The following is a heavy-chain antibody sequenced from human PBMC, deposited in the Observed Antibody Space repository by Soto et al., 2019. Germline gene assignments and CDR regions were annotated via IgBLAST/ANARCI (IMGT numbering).Heavy chain of an antibody. CDR2: ISGSGGST. D-gene: IGHD3-3*01. Sequence: PGRTVRLCCAASGFTFSSYAMSWVRQAPGKGLEWVSAISGSGGSTYYADSVKGRFTISRDNSKNTLYLQMNSLRAEDTAVYYCAKAGTYYYFWRGYYVAAWDIGGQGTLVTV. CDR3: AKAGTYYYFWRGYYVAAWDI. J-gene: IGHJ4*03. CDR1: GFTFSSYA. V-gene: IGHV3-23*01.